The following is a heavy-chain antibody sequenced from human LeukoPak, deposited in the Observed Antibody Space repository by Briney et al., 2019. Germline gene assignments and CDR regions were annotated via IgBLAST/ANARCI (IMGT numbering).Heavy chain of an antibody. D-gene: IGHD2-15*01. J-gene: IGHJ4*02. CDR2: ISRTGTYI. CDR3: ARVLETDCTGGSCYSGLDY. Sequence: GGSLRLSCAASGFTFSSYNTKWVRQAPGEGLEWVSSISRTGTYIYYADSVKGRFTVSRDNAQNSLYLQMNSLRVEDTAVYYCARVLETDCTGGSCYSGLDYWGQGTLVTVSS. CDR1: GFTFSSYN. V-gene: IGHV3-21*01.